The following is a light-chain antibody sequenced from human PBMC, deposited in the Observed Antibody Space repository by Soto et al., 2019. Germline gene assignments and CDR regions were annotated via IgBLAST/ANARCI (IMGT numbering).Light chain of an antibody. J-gene: IGKJ2*01. V-gene: IGKV3-20*01. CDR3: QHYDGSHRT. CDR2: GVF. Sequence: ENVLTQSPGTVSLSPGERATLSCSASQGVTSNHLAWYQQKPVQAPRLLIYGVFNRATGIPDRFSGSGSGTDFTLTITRLEPEDSAVYFCQHYDGSHRTCGQGTKLEIK. CDR1: QGVTSNH.